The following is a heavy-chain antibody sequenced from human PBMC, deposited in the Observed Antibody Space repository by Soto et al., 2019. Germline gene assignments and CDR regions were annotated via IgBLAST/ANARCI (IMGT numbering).Heavy chain of an antibody. Sequence: ASETLSLTCTVSGGSISSYYWSWIRQPPGKGLEWIGYIYYSGSTNYNPSLKSRVTISVDTSKNQFSLKLSSVTAADTAVYYCAREKAALGLYYYYYGMDVWGQGTTVTVSS. CDR1: GGSISSYY. CDR3: AREKAALGLYYYYYGMDV. V-gene: IGHV4-59*01. J-gene: IGHJ6*02. CDR2: IYYSGST.